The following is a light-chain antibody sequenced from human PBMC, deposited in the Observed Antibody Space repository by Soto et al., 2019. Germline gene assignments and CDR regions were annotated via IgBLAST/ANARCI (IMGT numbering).Light chain of an antibody. CDR3: HQYRSTPWT. Sequence: EVVLTQSPGTLSLSPGERATLSCRASQSVSGSFLAWYQQKPGQAPRLLIYDVSTRATGAPDRFSGSGSGTDFTLTISRLEPEDFAVYSCHQYRSTPWTFGPGTKVDIK. V-gene: IGKV3-20*01. CDR2: DVS. CDR1: QSVSGSF. J-gene: IGKJ1*01.